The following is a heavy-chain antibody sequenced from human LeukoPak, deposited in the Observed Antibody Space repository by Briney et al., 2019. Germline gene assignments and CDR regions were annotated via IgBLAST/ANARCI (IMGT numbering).Heavy chain of an antibody. CDR2: IYYSGST. D-gene: IGHD1-26*01. Sequence: PSETLSLTCTVSGGSISSGSYYWGWIRQPPGKGLEWIGSIYYSGSTYYNPSLKSRVTISVDTSKNQFSLKLSSVTAADTAVYYCARPLSRTSGSYWFDPWGQGTLVTVSS. V-gene: IGHV4-39*01. CDR1: GGSISSGSYY. CDR3: ARPLSRTSGSYWFDP. J-gene: IGHJ5*02.